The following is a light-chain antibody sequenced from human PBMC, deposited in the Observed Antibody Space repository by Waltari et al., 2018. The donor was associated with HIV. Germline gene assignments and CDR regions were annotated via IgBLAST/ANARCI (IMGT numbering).Light chain of an antibody. CDR2: WAS. CDR3: QQYFRIPPT. Sequence: DIVMTQSPDSLPVSLAESATINCTSSRSLLYSSVNRNYLAWYQQKPRQPPKLLISWASTRESGVPDRFSGSGSGTAFTLTITRLQAEDVAVYHCQQYFRIPPTFGGGTKVEIK. V-gene: IGKV4-1*01. CDR1: RSLLYSSVNRNY. J-gene: IGKJ4*01.